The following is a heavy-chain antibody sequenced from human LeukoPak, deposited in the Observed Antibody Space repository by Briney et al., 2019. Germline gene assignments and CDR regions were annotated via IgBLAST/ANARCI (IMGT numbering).Heavy chain of an antibody. CDR2: IKTDGTTT. CDR1: GFTFSSYS. J-gene: IGHJ4*02. CDR3: ARDKEWLLYDY. D-gene: IGHD3-3*01. Sequence: GGSLRLSCAASGFTFSSYSMHWVRQAPGKGLVWVSRIKTDGTTTNYADSVKGRFTISRDNAKNTLYLQMNSLRAEDTAVYYCARDKEWLLYDYWGQGTLVTVSP. V-gene: IGHV3-74*01.